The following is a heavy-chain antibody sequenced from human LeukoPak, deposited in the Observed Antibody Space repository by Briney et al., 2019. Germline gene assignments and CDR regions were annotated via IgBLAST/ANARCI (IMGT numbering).Heavy chain of an antibody. D-gene: IGHD3/OR15-3a*01. CDR2: VDGDNGNI. CDR1: GYTFSESG. J-gene: IGHJ4*02. CDR3: ARDGDWVFDY. V-gene: IGHV1-18*01. Sequence: SVKVSCKTSGYTFSESGISWVRQVPGQGLEWMGWVDGDNGNIHYADTVQNRLILTIDPATTTAYMELRRLRSDDTAVYYCARDGDWVFDYWGQGTPVTVSS.